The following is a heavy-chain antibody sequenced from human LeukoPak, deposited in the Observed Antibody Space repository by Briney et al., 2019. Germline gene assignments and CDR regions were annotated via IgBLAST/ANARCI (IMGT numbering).Heavy chain of an antibody. D-gene: IGHD4-17*01. CDR2: IRYDVGNK. Sequence: GGSLRLSCAASGFSFSSYGMHWVRQAPGKGLEWVAFIRYDVGNKYYADSVKGRFTISRDNAKNSLYLQMNSLRAEDTAVYYCARDRLHYGEYEKTFDYWGQGTLVSVSS. V-gene: IGHV3-30*02. CDR3: ARDRLHYGEYEKTFDY. CDR1: GFSFSSYG. J-gene: IGHJ4*02.